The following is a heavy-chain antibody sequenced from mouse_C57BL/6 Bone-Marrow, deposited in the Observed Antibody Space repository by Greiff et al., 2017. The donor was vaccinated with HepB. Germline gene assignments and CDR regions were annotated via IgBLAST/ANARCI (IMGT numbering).Heavy chain of an antibody. D-gene: IGHD2-3*01. CDR2: INPSSGYT. CDR3: ARDGPGAMDY. Sequence: VQLQQSGAELARPGASVKMSCKASGYTFTSYTMHWVKQRPGQGLEWIGYINPSSGYTKYNQKFKDKATSTADKSSSTAYMQLSSLTSEDSAVYYCARDGPGAMDYWGQGTSVTVSS. J-gene: IGHJ4*01. V-gene: IGHV1-4*01. CDR1: GYTFTSYT.